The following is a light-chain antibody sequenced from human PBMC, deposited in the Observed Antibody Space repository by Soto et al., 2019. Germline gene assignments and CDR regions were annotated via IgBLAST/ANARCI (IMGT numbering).Light chain of an antibody. CDR2: DVS. Sequence: QSVLTQPPSASGSPGQSVAISCTGTSSDVGGYDYVSWYQQHPGKAPKLMIYDVSKRPSGVPDRFSGSKSGNTASLTVSGLQAEDEADYYCSSYAGTYIVFGPGTKLTVL. CDR1: SSDVGGYDY. J-gene: IGLJ1*01. V-gene: IGLV2-8*01. CDR3: SSYAGTYIV.